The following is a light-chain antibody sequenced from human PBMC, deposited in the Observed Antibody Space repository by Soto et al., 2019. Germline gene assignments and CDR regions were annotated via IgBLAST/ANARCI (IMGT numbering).Light chain of an antibody. J-gene: IGKJ5*01. CDR3: QQYSDWPPIT. CDR2: DAS. CDR1: QSVGTD. Sequence: EIVMTQSPATLSVSPGERATLSCRASQSVGTDLAWYQQKPGQAPRLLIYDASTGATGTPARFSGSGSGTEFALTISSLQSEDFAIYYCQQYSDWPPITFGQGTRLEIK. V-gene: IGKV3-15*01.